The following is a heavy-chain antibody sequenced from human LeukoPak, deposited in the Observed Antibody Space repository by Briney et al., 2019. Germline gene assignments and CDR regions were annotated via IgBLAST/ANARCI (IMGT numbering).Heavy chain of an antibody. CDR3: ARESNVVVPAAPLDY. CDR1: GFTFSSYW. D-gene: IGHD2-2*01. J-gene: IGHJ4*02. Sequence: GGSLRLSCAASGFTFSSYWMSWLRQAPGKGREWGANIKQDGSENAYVDSVKGRFTISRDNAKNSLYLQMNSLRAEDTAVYYCARESNVVVPAAPLDYWGQGTLVTVSS. V-gene: IGHV3-7*03. CDR2: IKQDGSEN.